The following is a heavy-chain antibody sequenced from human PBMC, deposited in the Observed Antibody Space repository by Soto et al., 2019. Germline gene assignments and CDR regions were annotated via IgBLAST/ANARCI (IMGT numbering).Heavy chain of an antibody. D-gene: IGHD7-27*01. J-gene: IGHJ4*02. CDR3: AKYAGLSPGVRFNFDH. CDR2: ISGSGGTT. Sequence: GGSLRFSCAASGFTFSTYSIAWVRQTSGRGLEWVSTISGSGGTTYYADSVKGRFTVSRANSRNTLYLQMNSLRAEDTAIYYCAKYAGLSPGVRFNFDHWGQGVLVTVSS. CDR1: GFTFSTYS. V-gene: IGHV3-23*01.